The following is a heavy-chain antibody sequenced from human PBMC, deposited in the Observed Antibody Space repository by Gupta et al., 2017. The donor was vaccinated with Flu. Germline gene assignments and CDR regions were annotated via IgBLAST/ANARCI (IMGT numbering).Heavy chain of an antibody. CDR1: GDFIKRGSFY. J-gene: IGHJ4*02. CDR3: ASLNDDTAMHILRDY. Sequence: QLQLHEPGHSVVEPLGALSLTCPVAGDFIKRGSFYRGWTRQPPGKGLEYLGSIYYTGRTSYNPSLKSRVTIAVDTSKNQFSLKLSSVTAADTAVDYCASLNDDTAMHILRDYWGQGTLVTVSS. CDR2: IYYTGRT. V-gene: IGHV4-39*01. D-gene: IGHD3-9*01.